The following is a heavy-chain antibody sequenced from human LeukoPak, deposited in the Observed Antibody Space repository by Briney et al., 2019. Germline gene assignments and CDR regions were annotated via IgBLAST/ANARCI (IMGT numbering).Heavy chain of an antibody. CDR1: GYTFTGYY. CDR2: INPNSGGT. J-gene: IGHJ6*02. D-gene: IGHD6-13*01. Sequence: ASVKVSCKASGYTFTGYYMHWVRQAPGQGLEWMGRINPNSGGTNYAQKFQGRVTMTRDTSISTAYMELSRLRSDDTAVYYCARDSAAGYYYYYGMDVWGQGTTVTVSS. CDR3: ARDSAAGYYYYYGMDV. V-gene: IGHV1-2*06.